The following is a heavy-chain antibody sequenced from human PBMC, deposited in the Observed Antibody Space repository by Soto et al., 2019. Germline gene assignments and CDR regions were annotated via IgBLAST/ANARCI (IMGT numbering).Heavy chain of an antibody. CDR3: ARAGGIAAASPLGWYSDL. Sequence: QVQLVQSGAEVKKPGSSVKVSCKASGGTFSSYAISWVRQAPGQGLEWMGGIIPIFGTANYAQKFQGRVTSAADEATSTGYWELSRLRSEDTAVYYCARAGGIAAASPLGWYSDLWGRGTLVTVSS. CDR1: GGTFSSYA. CDR2: IIPIFGTA. V-gene: IGHV1-69*12. J-gene: IGHJ2*01. D-gene: IGHD6-13*01.